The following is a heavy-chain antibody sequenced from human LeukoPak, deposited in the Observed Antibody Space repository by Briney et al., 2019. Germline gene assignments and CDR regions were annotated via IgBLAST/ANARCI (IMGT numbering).Heavy chain of an antibody. J-gene: IGHJ6*02. CDR2: IKSKTDGGTT. Sequence: PGGSLRLSCVASGFTFSNAWMSWVRQAPGRGLEWVARIKSKTDGGTTDYVAPVKGRFTVSRDDSKNTLYLQMNSLKTEDAAVYYCTTDSLIPLIPTTSGYYYGMDVWGQGTTVTVSS. D-gene: IGHD1/OR15-1a*01. CDR3: TTDSLIPLIPTTSGYYYGMDV. V-gene: IGHV3-15*01. CDR1: GFTFSNAW.